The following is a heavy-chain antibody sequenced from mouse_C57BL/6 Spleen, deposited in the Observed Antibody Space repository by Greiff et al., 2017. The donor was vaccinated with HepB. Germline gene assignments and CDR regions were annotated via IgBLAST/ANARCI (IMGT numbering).Heavy chain of an antibody. Sequence: QVQLQHPGAELVMPGASVKLSCKASGYTFTSYWMHWVKQRPGQGLEWIGEIDPSDSYTNYNQKFKGKSTLTVDKSSSTAYMQLSSLTSEDSAVYYCARGTIVTHWYFDVWGTGTTVTVSS. CDR1: GYTFTSYW. V-gene: IGHV1-69*01. D-gene: IGHD2-5*01. CDR2: IDPSDSYT. J-gene: IGHJ1*03. CDR3: ARGTIVTHWYFDV.